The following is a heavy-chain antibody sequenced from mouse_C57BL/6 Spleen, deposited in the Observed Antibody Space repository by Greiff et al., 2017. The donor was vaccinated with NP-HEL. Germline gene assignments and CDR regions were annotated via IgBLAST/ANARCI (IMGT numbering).Heavy chain of an antibody. Sequence: QVQLQQPGAELVKPGASVKLSCKASGYTFTSYWMHWVKQRPGQGLEWIGMIHPTSGSTNYNEKFKSKATLTVDKSSSTAYMQLSSLTSEDSAVYYCARISFYYYGSSEGVWMDDWGQGTSVTVSS. CDR1: GYTFTSYW. CDR2: IHPTSGST. D-gene: IGHD1-1*01. CDR3: ARISFYYYGSSEGVWMDD. V-gene: IGHV1-64*01. J-gene: IGHJ4*01.